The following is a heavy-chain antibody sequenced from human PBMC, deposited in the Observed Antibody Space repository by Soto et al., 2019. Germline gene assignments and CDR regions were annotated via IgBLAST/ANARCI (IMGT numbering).Heavy chain of an antibody. CDR2: ISWNSGSI. CDR3: AKDIGSSGWYGADY. J-gene: IGHJ4*02. V-gene: IGHV3-9*01. D-gene: IGHD6-19*01. CDR1: GFTFDDYA. Sequence: GGSLRLSCAASGFTFDDYAMHWVRQAPGKGLEWVSGISWNSGSIGYADSVKGRFTISRDNAKNSLYLQMNSLRAEDTALYYCAKDIGSSGWYGADYWGQGTLVTVSS.